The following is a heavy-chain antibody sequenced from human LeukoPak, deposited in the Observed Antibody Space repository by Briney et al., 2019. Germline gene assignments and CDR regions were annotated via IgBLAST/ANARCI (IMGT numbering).Heavy chain of an antibody. CDR2: IIPIFGTA. V-gene: IGHV1-69*13. D-gene: IGHD5-18*01. J-gene: IGHJ4*02. CDR1: GGTFSSYA. CDR3: ARASVDTAMVTISSFDY. Sequence: SVKVSCKASGGTFSSYAISWVRQAHGQGLEWMGGIIPIFGTANYAQKFQGRVTITADESTSTAYMELSSLRSVDTAVYYCARASVDTAMVTISSFDYWGQGTLVTVSS.